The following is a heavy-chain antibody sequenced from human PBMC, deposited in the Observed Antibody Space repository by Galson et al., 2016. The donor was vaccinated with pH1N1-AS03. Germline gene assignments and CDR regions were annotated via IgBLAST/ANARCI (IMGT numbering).Heavy chain of an antibody. CDR1: GFSLDLYA. Sequence: SLRLSCAVSGFSLDLYAMHWVRQIPGKGLEWVSGFSLDSDWIGYADSVKGRFTVSRDKDKNSLYLEMNNLRTEDTALYYCTKDLVPGGADVRGQGTTVTVSS. CDR3: TKDLVPGGADV. D-gene: IGHD3-16*01. J-gene: IGHJ6*02. CDR2: FSLDSDWI. V-gene: IGHV3-9*01.